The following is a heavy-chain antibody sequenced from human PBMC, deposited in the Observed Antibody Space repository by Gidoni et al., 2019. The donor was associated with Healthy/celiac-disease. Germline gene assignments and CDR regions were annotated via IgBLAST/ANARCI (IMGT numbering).Heavy chain of an antibody. CDR2: ISSSSSTI. D-gene: IGHD3-22*01. J-gene: IGHJ4*02. Sequence: EVQLVESGGGLVQPGGSLRLSCAAAELAFSSYSMNWVRQAPGKGLEWVSYISSSSSTIYSADSVKGRFTISRDNAKNSLYLQMNSLRDEDTAVYYCARDAYYDSSGFRCGFDYWGQGTLVTVSS. CDR1: ELAFSSYS. CDR3: ARDAYYDSSGFRCGFDY. V-gene: IGHV3-48*02.